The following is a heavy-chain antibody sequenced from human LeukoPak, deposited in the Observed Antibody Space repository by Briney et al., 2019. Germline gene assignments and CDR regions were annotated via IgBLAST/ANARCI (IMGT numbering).Heavy chain of an antibody. CDR1: GGSISSYY. CDR2: IYYSGST. CDR3: ASHYYGSGSKNWFGP. J-gene: IGHJ5*02. D-gene: IGHD3-10*01. V-gene: IGHV4-59*01. Sequence: PSETLSLTCTVSGGSISSYYWNWIRQPPGKGLEWIGCIYYSGSTNYNPSLKSRVTISVDTSKNQFSLRLSSVTAADTAVYYCASHYYGSGSKNWFGPWGQGTLVTVSS.